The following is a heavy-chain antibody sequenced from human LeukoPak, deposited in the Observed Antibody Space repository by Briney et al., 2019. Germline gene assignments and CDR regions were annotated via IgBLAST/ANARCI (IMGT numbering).Heavy chain of an antibody. V-gene: IGHV3-66*01. J-gene: IGHJ2*01. CDR2: IYAGGST. Sequence: GGSLRLSCAASGFTVSSNYMSWVRQAPGKGLQWVSIIYAGGSTYYADSVKGRFTISRDNSKNTLYLQMNTLRAEDTAVYYCARGWEVTLNWYFDLWGRGTLVTVSS. D-gene: IGHD1-26*01. CDR1: GFTVSSNY. CDR3: ARGWEVTLNWYFDL.